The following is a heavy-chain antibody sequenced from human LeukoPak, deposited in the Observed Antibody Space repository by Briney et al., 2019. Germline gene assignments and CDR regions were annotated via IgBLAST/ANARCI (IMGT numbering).Heavy chain of an antibody. V-gene: IGHV3-7*01. CDR3: SRSLDY. J-gene: IGHJ4*02. Sequence: PGGSLRLSCAASGFPFSDYWMDWVRQAPGKGMEWVANINQDGSEQYYAASVKGRFTISRDNAKNSLYLQMNILGAEDTAVYYCSRSLDYLGQGALVTVSS. CDR2: INQDGSEQ. CDR1: GFPFSDYW.